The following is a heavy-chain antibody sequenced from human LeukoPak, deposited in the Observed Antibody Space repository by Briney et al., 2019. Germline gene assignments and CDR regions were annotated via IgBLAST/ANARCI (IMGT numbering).Heavy chain of an antibody. Sequence: SETLSLTCTVSGGSISSSSYYWGWIRQPPGKGLVWIGSMDYSGSTYCNPSLKSRVTVSVDTSSKQFALQLSSVTAADTAVYYCARHGSYGSGSYHYLDYWGQGTQVTVSS. D-gene: IGHD3-10*01. V-gene: IGHV4-39*01. CDR1: GGSISSSSYY. CDR3: ARHGSYGSGSYHYLDY. J-gene: IGHJ4*02. CDR2: MDYSGST.